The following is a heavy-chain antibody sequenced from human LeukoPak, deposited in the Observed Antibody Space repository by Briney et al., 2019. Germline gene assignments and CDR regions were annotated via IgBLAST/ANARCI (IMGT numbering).Heavy chain of an antibody. CDR3: ARAHPPGYCSGGSCNLYGMDV. CDR1: GFTCSSYS. J-gene: IGHJ6*02. V-gene: IGHV3-21*01. CDR2: ISSNSSYI. D-gene: IGHD2-15*01. Sequence: AGPLRLSCAASGFTCSSYSMNWVRQDPGKGLEWVSSISSNSSYIYYADSVKGRLTISRDNAKNSLYLQMNTLRAEDTAVYYCARAHPPGYCSGGSCNLYGMDVWGQGTTVTVSS.